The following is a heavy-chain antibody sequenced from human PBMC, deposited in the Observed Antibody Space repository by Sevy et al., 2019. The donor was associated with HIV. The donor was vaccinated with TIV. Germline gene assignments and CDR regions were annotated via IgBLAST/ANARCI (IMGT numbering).Heavy chain of an antibody. CDR1: GFTFSSYE. D-gene: IGHD2-2*01. Sequence: GGCLRLSCAASGFTFSSYEMNWVRQAPGKGLEWVSYISSSGSTIYYADSVKGRFTISRDKAKNSLYLQMNSLRAEDTAVYYCANGLGCSSTSCSPGYWGQGTLVTVSS. V-gene: IGHV3-48*03. CDR3: ANGLGCSSTSCSPGY. J-gene: IGHJ4*02. CDR2: ISSSGSTI.